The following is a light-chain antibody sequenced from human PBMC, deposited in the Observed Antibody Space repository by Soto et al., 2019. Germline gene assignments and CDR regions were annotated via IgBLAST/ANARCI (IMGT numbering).Light chain of an antibody. V-gene: IGLV2-14*03. CDR2: DVT. Sequence: QSVLTQPASVSGSPGQSITISCTGTSSDVGGYNLVSWYQHHPGKAPKLMIYDVTRRPSGVSDRFSGSKSGNMASLTISGLQAEDEADYHCSSYTSSTTLVVFGGGTKLTVL. CDR3: SSYTSSTTLVV. CDR1: SSDVGGYNL. J-gene: IGLJ2*01.